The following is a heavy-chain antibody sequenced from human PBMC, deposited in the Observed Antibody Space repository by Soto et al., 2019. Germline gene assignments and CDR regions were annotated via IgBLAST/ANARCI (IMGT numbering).Heavy chain of an antibody. CDR3: ARGTQYYDILTGYYPHNWFDP. CDR2: IYYSGSA. CDR1: GGSISSGGYY. Sequence: SETLSLTCTVSGGSISSGGYYWSWIRQHPGKGLEWIGYIYYSGSAYYNPSLKSRVTISVDTSKNQFSLKLSSVTAADTAVYYCARGTQYYDILTGYYPHNWFDPWGQGTLVTVSS. J-gene: IGHJ5*02. V-gene: IGHV4-31*03. D-gene: IGHD3-9*01.